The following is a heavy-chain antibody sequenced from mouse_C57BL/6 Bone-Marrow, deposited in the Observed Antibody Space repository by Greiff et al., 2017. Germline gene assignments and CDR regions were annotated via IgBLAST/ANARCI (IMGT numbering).Heavy chain of an antibody. D-gene: IGHD1-1*01. J-gene: IGHJ3*01. Sequence: EVQGVESGGGLVQPGGSLSLSCAASGFTFTDYYMSWVRQPPGKALEWLGFIRNKANGYTTEYSASVKGRFTISRYNSQSILYLQMSALRAEDSANYYCARSYGSSFAYWGQGTLVTVSA. CDR3: ARSYGSSFAY. V-gene: IGHV7-3*01. CDR1: GFTFTDYY. CDR2: IRNKANGYTT.